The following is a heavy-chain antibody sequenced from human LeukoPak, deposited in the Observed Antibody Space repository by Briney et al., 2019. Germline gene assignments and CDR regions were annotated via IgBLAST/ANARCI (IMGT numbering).Heavy chain of an antibody. CDR1: GGTYSSYS. J-gene: IGHJ2*01. D-gene: IGHD3-10*01. Sequence: SETLSLTRALYGGTYSSYSCNSTWIRQTPEKGLEWIGEIIEKGNANYNPSLKSRVTIDLDTSKNQFSLKLTSMTAADTAMYYCARGYYPPRWYFDLWGRGTLVTVSS. CDR2: IIEKGNA. V-gene: IGHV4-34*01. CDR3: ARGYYPPRWYFDL.